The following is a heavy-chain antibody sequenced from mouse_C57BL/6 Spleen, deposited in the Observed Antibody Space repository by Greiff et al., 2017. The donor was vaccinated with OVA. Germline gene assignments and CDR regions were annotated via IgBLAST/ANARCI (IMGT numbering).Heavy chain of an antibody. CDR2: INPNNGGT. D-gene: IGHD2-1*01. CDR3: ARDYGHSY. CDR1: GYTFTDYY. V-gene: IGHV1-26*01. Sequence: VQLQQSGPELVKPGASVKISCKASGYTFTDYYMNWVKQSHGKSLEWIGDINPNNGGTSYNQKFKGKATLTVDKSSSTAYMELRSLTSEDSAVYYCARDYGHSYWGQGTLVTVSA. J-gene: IGHJ3*01.